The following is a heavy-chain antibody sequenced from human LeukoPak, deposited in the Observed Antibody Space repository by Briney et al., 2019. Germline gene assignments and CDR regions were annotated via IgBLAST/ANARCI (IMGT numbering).Heavy chain of an antibody. CDR1: GFTFDDYA. Sequence: PGRSLRLSCAASGFTFDDYAMHWVRQAPGKGLEWVSGISWNSGSIGYADSVKGRFTISRDNAKNSLYLQMNSLRAEDTALYHCARTGTYGQGWFDPWGQGTLVTVSS. CDR2: ISWNSGSI. V-gene: IGHV3-9*01. CDR3: ARTGTYGQGWFDP. J-gene: IGHJ5*02. D-gene: IGHD1/OR15-1a*01.